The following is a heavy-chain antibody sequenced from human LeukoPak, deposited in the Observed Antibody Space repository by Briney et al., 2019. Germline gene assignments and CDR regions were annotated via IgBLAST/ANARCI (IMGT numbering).Heavy chain of an antibody. CDR2: IWYDGSNK. Sequence: GGSLRLSCAASGFTFSSYGMHWVRQAPGEGLEWVAVIWYDGSNKYYADSVKGRFTISRDNSKNTLYLQMNSLRAEDTAVYYCARDAEGWLQFQNWFDPWGQGTLVTVSS. CDR1: GFTFSSYG. CDR3: ARDAEGWLQFQNWFDP. V-gene: IGHV3-33*01. D-gene: IGHD5-24*01. J-gene: IGHJ5*02.